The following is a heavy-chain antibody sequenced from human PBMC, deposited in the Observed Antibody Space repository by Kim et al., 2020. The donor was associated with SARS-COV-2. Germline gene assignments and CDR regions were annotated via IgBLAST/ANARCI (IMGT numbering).Heavy chain of an antibody. CDR2: IYSGGSNT. D-gene: IGHD5-12*01. V-gene: IGHV3-23*03. CDR3: AKDHLRDEGDS. CDR1: GFTFSAYA. J-gene: IGHJ4*02. Sequence: GGSLRLSCAASGFTFSAYAMSWVRQAPGKGLEWVSVIYSGGSNTFYTDSVKGRFTVSRDNSKNTLFLQMNSLRAEDTAVYYCAKDHLRDEGDSWGRGTLV.